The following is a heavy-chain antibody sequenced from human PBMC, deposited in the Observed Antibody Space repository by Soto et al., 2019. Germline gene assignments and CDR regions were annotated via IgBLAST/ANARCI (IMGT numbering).Heavy chain of an antibody. D-gene: IGHD2-15*01. V-gene: IGHV4-39*01. CDR2: FFIGGST. Sequence: SETLSLTCTVSGGSITGGSISSTTYYWGWMRQPPGKGLEWIASFFIGGSTYYNPSLKSRVTTSVDTSKNQFSLKLSSVTAADTAVYFCARRHLLDIDAYYWGQG. CDR1: GGSITGGSISSTTYY. CDR3: ARRHLLDIDAYY. J-gene: IGHJ4*02.